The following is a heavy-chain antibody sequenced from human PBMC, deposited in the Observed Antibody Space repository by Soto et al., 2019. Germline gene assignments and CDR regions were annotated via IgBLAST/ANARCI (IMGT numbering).Heavy chain of an antibody. J-gene: IGHJ4*02. Sequence: QVHLVQSGAELKRPGSSVKVSCKASGGTFSSFAFSWVRQAPGHGLEWMGGIVPITSTSNHAQKFQDRVTVSADKSTSTAYMELTGLRSEDTAGYYCQNSLCSEEDHVDYWGQGTLVIVSS. D-gene: IGHD6-25*01. V-gene: IGHV1-69*06. CDR2: IVPITSTS. CDR3: QNSLCSEEDHVDY. CDR1: GGTFSSFA.